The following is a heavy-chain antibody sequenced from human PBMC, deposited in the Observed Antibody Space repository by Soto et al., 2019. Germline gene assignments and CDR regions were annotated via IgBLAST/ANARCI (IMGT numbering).Heavy chain of an antibody. Sequence: ASVKVSCKASGGTFSSYAISWVRQAPGQGLEWMGGIIPIFGTANYAQKFQGRVTITADESTSTAYMELSSLRSEDTAVYYCARDMNYYILTGYPNYYYYGMDVWGQGTTVTVSS. J-gene: IGHJ6*02. CDR2: IIPIFGTA. V-gene: IGHV1-69*13. CDR3: ARDMNYYILTGYPNYYYYGMDV. CDR1: GGTFSSYA. D-gene: IGHD3-9*01.